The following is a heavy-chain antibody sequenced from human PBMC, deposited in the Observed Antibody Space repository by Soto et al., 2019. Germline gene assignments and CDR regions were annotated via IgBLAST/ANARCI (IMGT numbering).Heavy chain of an antibody. CDR3: ANDLFSSYYSGMDV. V-gene: IGHV3-30*18. CDR1: GFTFSSCG. D-gene: IGHD3-3*02. Sequence: GGSLRLSCAASGFTFSSCGMHWVRQAPGKGLEWVAVISYDGSDKYYADSVKGRFTISRDNSKSTLFLQLNGLRAEDTAVYYCANDLFSSYYSGMDVWGQGTTVTVSS. J-gene: IGHJ6*02. CDR2: ISYDGSDK.